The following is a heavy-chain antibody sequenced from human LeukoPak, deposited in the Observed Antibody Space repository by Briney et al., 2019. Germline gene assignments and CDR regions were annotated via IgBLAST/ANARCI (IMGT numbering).Heavy chain of an antibody. V-gene: IGHV1-69*04. CDR3: ATPSLRYDSSGFDY. CDR1: GGTFSSYA. Sequence: SVKVSCKASGGTFSSYAISWVRQAPGQGLEWMGRIMSILGIAVYAQKFQGRVTMTEDTSTDTAYMELSSLRSEDTAVYYCATPSLRYDSSGFDYWGQGTLVTVSS. D-gene: IGHD3-22*01. J-gene: IGHJ4*02. CDR2: IMSILGIA.